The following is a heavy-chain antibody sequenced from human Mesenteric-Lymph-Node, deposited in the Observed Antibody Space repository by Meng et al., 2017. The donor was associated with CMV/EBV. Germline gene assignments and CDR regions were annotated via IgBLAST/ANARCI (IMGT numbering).Heavy chain of an antibody. CDR3: ALIAARPEDYYYSYGLDV. V-gene: IGHV3-48*03. D-gene: IGHD6-6*01. CDR2: ISSSGTTI. Sequence: GGSLRLSCAASGFTFSNYEMNWVRQAPGKGLEWVSYISSSGTTIFYADSVKGRCITSRDNAKNSLYLQMNSLRAEDTGVYYCALIAARPEDYYYSYGLDVWGQGTTVTVSS. J-gene: IGHJ6*02. CDR1: GFTFSNYE.